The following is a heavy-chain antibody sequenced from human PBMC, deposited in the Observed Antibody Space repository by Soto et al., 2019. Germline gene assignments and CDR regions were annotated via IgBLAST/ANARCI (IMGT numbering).Heavy chain of an antibody. V-gene: IGHV1-2*02. D-gene: IGHD2-21*01. CDR2: IKPYSGGA. J-gene: IGHJ3*02. Sequence: QVQLVQSGAEVKKPGASVKVSCEASGYTFTDYFIHWVRQAPGQGLEWLGWIKPYSGGADLSQKFQGRVTMTRDTSVSTAYMEVSSLRSDDTSVFYCARLMHYSHSGGSSHSSFDMWGQGTLVTVSS. CDR1: GYTFTDYF. CDR3: ARLMHYSHSGGSSHSSFDM.